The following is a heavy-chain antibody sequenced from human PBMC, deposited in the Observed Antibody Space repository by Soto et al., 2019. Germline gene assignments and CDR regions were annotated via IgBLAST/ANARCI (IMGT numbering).Heavy chain of an antibody. CDR2: INAGNGDT. CDR1: GYTFTTYS. V-gene: IGHV1-3*01. Sequence: QVQLVQSGADVKKPGASVKVSCKASGYTFTTYSMHWVRQAPGQIPEWVGWINAGNGDTKHSQKFQGRVTITRDTAANTTYMELSRLRSEDTAVYYCARGGYCNSISSLCWFDPWGQGILVTVSS. J-gene: IGHJ5*02. CDR3: ARGGYCNSISSLCWFDP. D-gene: IGHD2-2*01.